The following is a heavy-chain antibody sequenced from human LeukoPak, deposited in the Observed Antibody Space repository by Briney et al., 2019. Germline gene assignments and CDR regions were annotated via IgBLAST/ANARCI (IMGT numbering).Heavy chain of an antibody. Sequence: SETLSLTCTVSGYSISSGYYWGWIRQPPGKGLEWIGEINHSGSTNYNPSLKSRVTISVDTSKNQFSLKLSSVTAADTAVYYCARDHYDFWSGLQTPNWFDPWGQGTLVTVSS. J-gene: IGHJ5*02. CDR3: ARDHYDFWSGLQTPNWFDP. CDR2: INHSGST. CDR1: GYSISSGYY. D-gene: IGHD3-3*01. V-gene: IGHV4-38-2*02.